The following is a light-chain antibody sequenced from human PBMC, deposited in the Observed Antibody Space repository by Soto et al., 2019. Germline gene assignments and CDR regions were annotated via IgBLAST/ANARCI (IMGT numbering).Light chain of an antibody. V-gene: IGKV1-12*01. CDR2: AAS. CDR3: QQGYSFPVT. Sequence: TEYPYSLGASVIEEGNTPCRASQDIGDWLAWYQQKPGKAPKLLVYAASSLQRGVPSRFSGSGSGTDFTLNISSLQPEDFATYYCQQGYSFPVTCGGGRKVDIK. J-gene: IGKJ4*01. CDR1: QDIGDW.